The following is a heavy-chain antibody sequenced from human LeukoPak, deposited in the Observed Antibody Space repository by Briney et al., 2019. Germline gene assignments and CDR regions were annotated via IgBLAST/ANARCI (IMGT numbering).Heavy chain of an antibody. Sequence: GGSLRLSCAGSGFTFSSYSMNWVRQAPGKGLEWVSSITSSNNYIYYADSMKGRFTISRDNAMNSLYLQMNSLRAEDTAVYYCARGRIAAYNWFDPWGQGTLVTVSS. J-gene: IGHJ5*02. CDR3: ARGRIAAYNWFDP. D-gene: IGHD6-13*01. CDR1: GFTFSSYS. CDR2: ITSSNNYI. V-gene: IGHV3-21*01.